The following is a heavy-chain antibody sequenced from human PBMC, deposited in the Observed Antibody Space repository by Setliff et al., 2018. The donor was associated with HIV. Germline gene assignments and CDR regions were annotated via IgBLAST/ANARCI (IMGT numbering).Heavy chain of an antibody. Sequence: PSETLSLTCAVYGGSFSGYYWSWIRQPPGKGLEWIGEINHSGSTNYNPSLKSRVTISVDTSKNQLSLRLTSMAAADTAMYYCARSQPDTIFGVVTFDCWGQGKMVTVSS. CDR1: GGSFSGYY. D-gene: IGHD3-3*01. CDR2: INHSGST. CDR3: ARSQPDTIFGVVTFDC. V-gene: IGHV4-34*01. J-gene: IGHJ4*02.